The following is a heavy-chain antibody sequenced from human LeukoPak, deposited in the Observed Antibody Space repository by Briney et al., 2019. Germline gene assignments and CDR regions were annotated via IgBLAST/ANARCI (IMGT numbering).Heavy chain of an antibody. D-gene: IGHD3-16*01. Sequence: ASVKVSCKASGGTFSSYAISWVRQAPGQGLEWMGWINPNSGGTNYAQKFQGRVTMTRDTSISTAYMELSRLRSDDTAVYYCARAAEAFGVSAFDIWGQGTMVTVSS. CDR1: GGTFSSYA. V-gene: IGHV1-2*02. CDR3: ARAAEAFGVSAFDI. CDR2: INPNSGGT. J-gene: IGHJ3*02.